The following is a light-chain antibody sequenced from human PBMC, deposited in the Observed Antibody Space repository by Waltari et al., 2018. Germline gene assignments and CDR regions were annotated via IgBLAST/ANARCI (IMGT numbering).Light chain of an antibody. CDR1: RSDLGSYHL. CDR3: CSYAGRYTSV. J-gene: IGLJ2*01. V-gene: IGLV2-23*01. CDR2: AAS. Sequence: QSALTQPASVSGSPGQSITISCTGLRSDLGSYHLVSWFQQHPDKAPKLLNYAASKRPSEGPNRFSGSKAGTTASLTISGLQADDEADYYCCSYAGRYTSVFGGGTKVTVL.